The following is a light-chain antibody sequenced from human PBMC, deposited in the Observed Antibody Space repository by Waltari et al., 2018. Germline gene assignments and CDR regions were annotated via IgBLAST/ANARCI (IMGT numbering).Light chain of an antibody. Sequence: SYELTQPPSVSVAPGQTARITCDGDKIGSKKVHWYQQKPGQAPVLVVYDDGDRPSGIPERFSGSNSGNTAALTISRVDAGDEAEYYCQVWDSGTNHYVFGTVTKVTVL. J-gene: IGLJ1*01. CDR1: KIGSKK. V-gene: IGLV3-21*02. CDR2: DDG. CDR3: QVWDSGTNHYV.